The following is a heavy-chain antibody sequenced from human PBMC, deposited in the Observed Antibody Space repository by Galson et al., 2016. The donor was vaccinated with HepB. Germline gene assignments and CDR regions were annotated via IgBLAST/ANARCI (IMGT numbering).Heavy chain of an antibody. CDR2: IKGDGVT. CDR1: GFGFSDSW. D-gene: IGHD3-10*01. CDR3: ARGSGIGDSFEY. J-gene: IGHJ4*02. Sequence: SLRLSCAASGFGFSDSWMHWIRQPPGKGLVWVARIKGDGVTTYADSVEGRFSVSRDNAKKTVFLQMNSLRADDTAVYYCARGSGIGDSFEYWGQGSLVTVSS. V-gene: IGHV3-74*03.